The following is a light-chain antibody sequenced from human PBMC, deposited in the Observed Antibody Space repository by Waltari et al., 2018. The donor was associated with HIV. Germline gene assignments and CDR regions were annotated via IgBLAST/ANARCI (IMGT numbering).Light chain of an antibody. CDR1: SSNIGSTS. CDR3: ASWEDSLNGVV. V-gene: IGLV1-44*01. CDR2: SDN. Sequence: QSVLTQPPSASGTPGQRVPMSFSGSSSNIGSTSVNWYQQLPGTAPKLLSHSDNPLPFGVPDRFSGSKSGTSGSLAISGLQSEDEAVYYCASWEDSLNGVVFGGGTKLTVL. J-gene: IGLJ2*01.